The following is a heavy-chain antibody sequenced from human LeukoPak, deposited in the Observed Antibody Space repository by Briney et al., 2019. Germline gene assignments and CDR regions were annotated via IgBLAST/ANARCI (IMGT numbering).Heavy chain of an antibody. CDR2: IYTSGST. V-gene: IGHV4-4*07. J-gene: IGHJ5*02. Sequence: SETLSLTCPVSGGSISSYYWSWLRQPAGKGLEWIGRIYTSGSTNYNPSLKSRVTMSVDTSKTQFSLKLSSVTAADTAVYYCASEGYLNWFDPWGQGTLVTVSS. CDR1: GGSISSYY. D-gene: IGHD1-26*01. CDR3: ASEGYLNWFDP.